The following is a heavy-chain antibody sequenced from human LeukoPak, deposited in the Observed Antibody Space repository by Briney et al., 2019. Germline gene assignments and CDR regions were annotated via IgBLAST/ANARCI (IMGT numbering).Heavy chain of an antibody. Sequence: GGSLRLSCAASGFTFDDYGMSWVRQVPGKGLEWVSVINWNGGSTSYADSVKGRFTISRDNAKNSLYLQMNSLRAEDTALYYCARSRSRGYSGDFDYWGQGTLVTVSS. CDR3: ARSRSRGYSGDFDY. CDR2: INWNGGST. V-gene: IGHV3-20*04. J-gene: IGHJ4*02. CDR1: GFTFDDYG. D-gene: IGHD5-12*01.